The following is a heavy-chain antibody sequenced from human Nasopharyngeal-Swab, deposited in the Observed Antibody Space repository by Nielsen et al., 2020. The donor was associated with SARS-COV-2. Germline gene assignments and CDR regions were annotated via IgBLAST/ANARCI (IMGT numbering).Heavy chain of an antibody. V-gene: IGHV3-23*01. Sequence: GESLKISCAASGFTFSSYAMNWVRQAPGKGLEWVSGISGTGDNTSYADSVKGRFTISRDSSKNTLYLQMNSLRAEDTAIYYCAKDSGAGFCSGGSCFPTNHWGQGTLVTVSS. CDR2: ISGTGDNT. CDR3: AKDSGAGFCSGGSCFPTNH. CDR1: GFTFSSYA. D-gene: IGHD2-15*01. J-gene: IGHJ5*02.